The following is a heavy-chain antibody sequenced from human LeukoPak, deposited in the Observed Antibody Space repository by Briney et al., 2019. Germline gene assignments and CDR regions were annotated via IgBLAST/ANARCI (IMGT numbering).Heavy chain of an antibody. CDR1: GGSFSGYY. CDR2: INHSGST. D-gene: IGHD3-22*01. Sequence: PSETLSLTCAVYGGSFSGYYWRWIRQPPGKGVVLIGDINHSGSTNYNPSLKSRVTISVDTSKNKFPLKLSSVTAADTAVYYCARGTYYYDSSGLRYFDSWGQGTLVTVSS. J-gene: IGHJ4*02. V-gene: IGHV4-34*01. CDR3: ARGTYYYDSSGLRYFDS.